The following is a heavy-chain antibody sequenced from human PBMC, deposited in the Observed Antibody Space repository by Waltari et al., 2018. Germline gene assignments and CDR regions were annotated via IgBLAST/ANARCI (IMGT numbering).Heavy chain of an antibody. CDR3: ASPSGATVVTPLDY. V-gene: IGHV1-69*01. J-gene: IGHJ4*02. CDR1: GGTFSSYA. D-gene: IGHD4-17*01. CDR2: IIPIFGTA. Sequence: QVQLVQSGAEVKKPGSSVKVSCKASGGTFSSYAISWVRQAPGQGLEWMGVIIPIFGTANYAQKFQGRVTITADESTSTAYMELSSLRSEDTAVYYCASPSGATVVTPLDYWGQGTLVTVSS.